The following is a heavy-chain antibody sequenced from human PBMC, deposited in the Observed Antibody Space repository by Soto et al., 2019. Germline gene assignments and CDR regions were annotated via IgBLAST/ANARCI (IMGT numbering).Heavy chain of an antibody. Sequence: GASVKVSCKPSGYTFTSFDIHWVRQATGQGLEWMGWMNPNSGTTNYAQKFQDRVTMTRNTSISTAYMEVSSLRSDDTAIYYCARPYYSGWFLFASWGQGTLVTVSS. CDR3: ARPYYSGWFLFAS. D-gene: IGHD6-19*01. CDR2: MNPNSGTT. J-gene: IGHJ5*01. V-gene: IGHV1-8*01. CDR1: GYTFTSFD.